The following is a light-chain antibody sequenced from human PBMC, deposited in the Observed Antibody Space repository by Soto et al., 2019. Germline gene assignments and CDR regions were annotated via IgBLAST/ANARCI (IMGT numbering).Light chain of an antibody. CDR3: LQTYSTPWA. Sequence: DIQMSQSPSSLSASVGDRVTITCRASQSISTYLNWFQQNPGKAPELLIYAASSLQVGVPSRFSGSGSGTDFTLTISSLQPEDSATYYCLQTYSTPWAFGQGTKVEIK. V-gene: IGKV1-39*01. CDR2: AAS. CDR1: QSISTY. J-gene: IGKJ1*01.